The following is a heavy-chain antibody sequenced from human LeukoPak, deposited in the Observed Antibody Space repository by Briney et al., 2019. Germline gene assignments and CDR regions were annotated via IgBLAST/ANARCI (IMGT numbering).Heavy chain of an antibody. CDR1: GYTFTSYD. V-gene: IGHV1-8*01. CDR2: MNPNSGNT. CDR3: ARGPGSGYYYLGTTIDY. Sequence: GASVKVSCKASGYTFTSYDINWVRQATGQGLEWMGWMNPNSGNTGYAQKFQGRVTMTRNTSISTAYMELGSLRSEDTAVYYCARGPGSGYYYLGTTIDYWGQGTLVTVSS. J-gene: IGHJ4*02. D-gene: IGHD3-22*01.